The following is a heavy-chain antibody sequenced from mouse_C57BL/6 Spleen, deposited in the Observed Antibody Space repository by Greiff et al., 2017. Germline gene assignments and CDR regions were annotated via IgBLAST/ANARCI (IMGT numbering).Heavy chain of an antibody. CDR1: GYTFTSYW. V-gene: IGHV1-64*01. Sequence: QVQLQQPGAELVKPGASVKLSCKASGYTFTSYWMHWVKQWPGQGLEWIGMIHPNSGSTNYNETLKSLVTLTVDKASSTVYMQLSSLTSEDSAVYNCARTGDGYPIAYWGQGTLVTVSA. D-gene: IGHD2-3*01. CDR2: IHPNSGST. CDR3: ARTGDGYPIAY. J-gene: IGHJ3*01.